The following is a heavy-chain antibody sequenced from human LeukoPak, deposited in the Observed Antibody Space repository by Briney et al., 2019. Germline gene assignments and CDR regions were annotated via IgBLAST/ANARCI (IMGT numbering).Heavy chain of an antibody. CDR3: AREGPFPWIQLWSHSRSLDY. V-gene: IGHV1-69*13. D-gene: IGHD5-18*01. Sequence: ASVKVSCKASGYTFTDYYVHWVRQAPGQGLEWMGGIIPIFGTANYAQKFQDRVTITADESTSTAYMELSSLRSEDTAVYYCAREGPFPWIQLWSHSRSLDYWGQGTLVTVSS. J-gene: IGHJ4*02. CDR1: GYTFTDYY. CDR2: IIPIFGTA.